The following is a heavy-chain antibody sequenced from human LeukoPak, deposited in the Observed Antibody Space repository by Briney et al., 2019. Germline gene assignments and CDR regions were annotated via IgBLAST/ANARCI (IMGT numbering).Heavy chain of an antibody. V-gene: IGHV3-30-3*01. J-gene: IGHJ3*02. CDR1: GFTFSSYA. CDR3: SAAMSAFDI. D-gene: IGHD2-2*01. Sequence: GGSLRLSCAASGFTFSSYAMRWVRQAPGKGLEWVAVISYDGSNKYYADSVKGRFTISRDNSKNTLYLQMNSLRAEDTAVYYCSAAMSAFDIWGQGTMVTVSS. CDR2: ISYDGSNK.